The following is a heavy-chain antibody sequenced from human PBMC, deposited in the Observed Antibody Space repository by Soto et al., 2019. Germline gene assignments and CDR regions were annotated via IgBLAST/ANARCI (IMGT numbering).Heavy chain of an antibody. CDR3: TTRVG. D-gene: IGHD3-3*01. J-gene: IGHJ4*02. Sequence: EVQLVESGGGLVKPGGSLRISCAASGFTLSDAWMSWVRQAPGKGLEWVGRIRTKRDGDIRDYAAPVKGRFTVSRDDSKNTLYLQLDNLRTEDSGVYYCTTRVGGDQGTRVTVSS. V-gene: IGHV3-15*01. CDR2: IRTKRDGDIR. CDR1: GFTLSDAW.